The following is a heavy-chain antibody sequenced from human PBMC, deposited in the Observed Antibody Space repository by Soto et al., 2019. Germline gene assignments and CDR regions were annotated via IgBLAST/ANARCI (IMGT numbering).Heavy chain of an antibody. Sequence: EVQLLESGGGLVQPGGSLRLSCAASGFTFSSYAMSWVRQAPGKGLEWVSAISGSGGSTYYADSVKGRFTISRDNSKNTPYLQMNSLSTEDTAVYYCAKDSLKYLRLLFYYFDYWGQGTLVTVAS. CDR2: ISGSGGST. CDR1: GFTFSSYA. V-gene: IGHV3-23*01. D-gene: IGHD2-21*02. J-gene: IGHJ4*02. CDR3: AKDSLKYLRLLFYYFDY.